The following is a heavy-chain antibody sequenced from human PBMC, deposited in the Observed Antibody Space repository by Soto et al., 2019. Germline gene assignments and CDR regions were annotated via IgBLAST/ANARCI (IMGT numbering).Heavy chain of an antibody. D-gene: IGHD1-7*01. CDR3: ARELELRSDAFDI. CDR1: GFTVSSNY. Sequence: GGSLRLSCAASGFTVSSNYMSWVRQAPGKGLEWVSVIYSGGSTYYADSVKGRFTISRDNSKNTLYLQMNSLRAEDTAVYYCARELELRSDAFDIWGQGTMVTVSS. J-gene: IGHJ3*02. V-gene: IGHV3-66*01. CDR2: IYSGGST.